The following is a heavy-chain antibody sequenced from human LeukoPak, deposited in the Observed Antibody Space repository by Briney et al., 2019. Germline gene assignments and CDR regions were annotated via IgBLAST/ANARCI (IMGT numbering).Heavy chain of an antibody. V-gene: IGHV3-48*01. D-gene: IGHD5-18*01. Sequence: GGSLRLSCAASGFTFSSYKMNWVRQAPGKGLEWVSHISSSSSTIYYADSVKGRFTISRDNANNSLYLQMNNLKAEDTAVYYCAKGGSYGYESWFDPWGQGTLVTVSS. CDR3: AKGGSYGYESWFDP. CDR2: ISSSSSTI. CDR1: GFTFSSYK. J-gene: IGHJ5*02.